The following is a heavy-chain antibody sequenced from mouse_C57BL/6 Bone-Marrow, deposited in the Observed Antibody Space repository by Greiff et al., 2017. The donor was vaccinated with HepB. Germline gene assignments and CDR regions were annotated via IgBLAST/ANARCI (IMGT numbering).Heavy chain of an antibody. V-gene: IGHV1-69*01. Sequence: VQLQQSGAELVMPGASVKLSCKASGYTFTSYWMHWVKQRPGQGLEWIGKIDPSDSYTNYNQKFKGKSTLTVDKSSSTAYMQLSSLTSEDSAVYYCARLWPFAYWGQGTLVTVSA. CDR1: GYTFTSYW. J-gene: IGHJ3*01. CDR2: IDPSDSYT. CDR3: ARLWPFAY. D-gene: IGHD6-1*01.